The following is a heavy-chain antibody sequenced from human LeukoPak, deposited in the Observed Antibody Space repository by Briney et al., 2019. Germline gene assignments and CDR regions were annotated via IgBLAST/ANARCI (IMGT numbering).Heavy chain of an antibody. D-gene: IGHD6-6*01. CDR2: INHSGST. Sequence: SETLSLTCTVSGGSISSSSYYWGWIRQPPGKGLEWIGEINHSGSTNYNPSLKSRVTISVDTSKNQFSLKLSSVTAADTAVYYCARSNVEHSSSFDYWGQGTWSPSPQ. J-gene: IGHJ4*02. CDR1: GGSISSSSYY. V-gene: IGHV4-39*01. CDR3: ARSNVEHSSSFDY.